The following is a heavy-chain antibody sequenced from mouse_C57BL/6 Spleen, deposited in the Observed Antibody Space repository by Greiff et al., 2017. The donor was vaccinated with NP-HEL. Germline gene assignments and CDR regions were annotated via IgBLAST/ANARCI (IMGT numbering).Heavy chain of an antibody. J-gene: IGHJ2*01. CDR1: GFTFSSYA. CDR3: ARDYDYDRNLFDY. D-gene: IGHD2-4*01. Sequence: EVKLVESGGGLVKPGGSLKLSCAASGFTFSSYAMSWVRQTPEKRLEWVATISDGGSYTYYPDNVKGRFTISRDNAKNNLYLQMSHLKSEDTAMYYCARDYDYDRNLFDYWGQGTTLTVSS. V-gene: IGHV5-4*01. CDR2: ISDGGSYT.